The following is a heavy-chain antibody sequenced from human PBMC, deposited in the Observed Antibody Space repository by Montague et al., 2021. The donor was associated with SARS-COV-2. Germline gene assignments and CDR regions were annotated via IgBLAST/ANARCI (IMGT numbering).Heavy chain of an antibody. CDR2: TYYRSKWYN. D-gene: IGHD6-19*01. CDR3: ARGADRHYFYGMDV. Sequence: CAISGDSVSSNSAAWNWIRQSPSRGLEWLGRTYYRSKWYNEYAVSVNSRITINPDTSKNQFSLQVNSVTPEDTAVYYCARGADRHYFYGMDVWGQGTTVTVSS. V-gene: IGHV6-1*01. J-gene: IGHJ6*02. CDR1: GDSVSSNSAA.